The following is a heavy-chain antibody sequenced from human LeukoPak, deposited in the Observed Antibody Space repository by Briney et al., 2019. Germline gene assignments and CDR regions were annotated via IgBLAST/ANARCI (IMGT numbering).Heavy chain of an antibody. D-gene: IGHD2-2*01. CDR1: GGSISGYY. V-gene: IGHV4-4*07. Sequence: SETLSLTCTVSGGSISGYYWSWIRQPAGKGLEWIGRIYTSGSTNYNHSLKSRVTMSVDTSKNQFPLKLSSVTAADTAVYYCASQQLLFFWFDPWGQGTLVTVSS. J-gene: IGHJ5*02. CDR2: IYTSGST. CDR3: ASQQLLFFWFDP.